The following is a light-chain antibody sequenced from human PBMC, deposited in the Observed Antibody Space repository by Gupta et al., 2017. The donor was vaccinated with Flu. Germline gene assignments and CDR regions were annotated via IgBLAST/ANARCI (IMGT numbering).Light chain of an antibody. V-gene: IGLV2-14*01. CDR3: SSYTSSNSLE. Sequence: SSDVGGYNYVSWYQHHPGKAPKLMIYEVINRPSGVSNRFSGSKSGNTASLTISGRQAEDEADYYCSSYTSSNSLEFGGGTKLTVL. CDR2: EVI. CDR1: SSDVGGYNY. J-gene: IGLJ3*02.